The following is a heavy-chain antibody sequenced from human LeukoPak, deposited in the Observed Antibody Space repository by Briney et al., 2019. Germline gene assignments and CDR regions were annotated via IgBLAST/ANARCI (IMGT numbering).Heavy chain of an antibody. D-gene: IGHD3-22*01. CDR1: GFTFSSYA. J-gene: IGHJ3*01. V-gene: IGHV3-23*01. CDR2: ISGSGGNT. Sequence: GGSLRLSCAASGFTFSSYAMSWVRQAPGKGLEWVSAISGSGGNTYYADSVKGRFTISRDNSKNTLYLQMNRLRAEDTAVYYCAKGLYSYDRNAFDLWGQGPMVTVSS. CDR3: AKGLYSYDRNAFDL.